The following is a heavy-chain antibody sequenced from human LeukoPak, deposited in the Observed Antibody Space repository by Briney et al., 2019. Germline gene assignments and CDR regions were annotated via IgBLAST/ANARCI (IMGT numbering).Heavy chain of an antibody. CDR1: GGSISSSSYY. CDR3: AREYDYGDYVPDY. D-gene: IGHD4-17*01. V-gene: IGHV4-39*01. J-gene: IGHJ4*02. Sequence: SETLSLTCTVSGGSISSSSYYWGWIRQPSGKGLEWIGSIYYSGSTYYSPSLKSRVTISVDTSKNQFSLKLSSVTAADTAVYYCAREYDYGDYVPDYWGQGTLVTVSS. CDR2: IYYSGST.